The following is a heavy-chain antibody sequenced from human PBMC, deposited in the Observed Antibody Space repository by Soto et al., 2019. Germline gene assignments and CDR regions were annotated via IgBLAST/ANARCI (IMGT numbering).Heavy chain of an antibody. CDR1: GGSISSYY. CDR2: IYYSGST. J-gene: IGHJ4*02. V-gene: IGHV4-59*01. Sequence: QVQLQESGPGLVKPSGTLSLTCTVSGGSISSYYWSWIRQPPGKGLEWIGYIYYSGSTNYNPSLKSRVTISVDTSKNQFSLKLSSVTAADTAVYYCARVVEGITIFGVVIYYFDYWGQGTLVTVSS. CDR3: ARVVEGITIFGVVIYYFDY. D-gene: IGHD3-3*01.